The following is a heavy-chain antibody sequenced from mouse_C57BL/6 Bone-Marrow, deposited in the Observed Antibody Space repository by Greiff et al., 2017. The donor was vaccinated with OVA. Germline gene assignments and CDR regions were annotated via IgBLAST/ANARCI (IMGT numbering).Heavy chain of an antibody. CDR2: IYPGDGDT. Sequence: QVQLQQSGPELVKPGASVKISCKASGYAFSSSWMNWVKQRPGKGLEWIGRIYPGDGDTNYNGKFTGKATLTADKSSSTAYMQLSSLTSEDSAVYFCARWSNWFAYWGQGTLVTVSA. J-gene: IGHJ3*01. CDR3: ARWSNWFAY. CDR1: GYAFSSSW. V-gene: IGHV1-82*01. D-gene: IGHD2-5*01.